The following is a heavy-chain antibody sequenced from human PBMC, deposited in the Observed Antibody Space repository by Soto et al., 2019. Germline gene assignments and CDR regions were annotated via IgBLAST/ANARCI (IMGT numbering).Heavy chain of an antibody. Sequence: QVQLVQSGAEVKKPGSSVKVSCKASGGTFSSYAINWVRQLPGQGLEWMGGIMPIIGTANYAQMFQSRVTITADESTSTAYMELSSLRSEDTAVYYCARGAYSSSYRLDYWGQGTLVTVSS. D-gene: IGHD6-6*01. CDR2: IMPIIGTA. CDR3: ARGAYSSSYRLDY. J-gene: IGHJ4*02. CDR1: GGTFSSYA. V-gene: IGHV1-69*01.